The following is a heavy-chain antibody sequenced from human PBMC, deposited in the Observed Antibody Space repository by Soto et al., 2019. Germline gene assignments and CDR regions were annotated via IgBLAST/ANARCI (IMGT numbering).Heavy chain of an antibody. V-gene: IGHV3-23*01. CDR2: ISGRGGST. J-gene: IGHJ6*02. D-gene: IGHD2-2*01. Sequence: GGSLRLSCAASGFTFSSYAMSWVRQAPGKGLEWVSAISGRGGSTYYADSVKGRFTISRDNSKNTLYLQMNSLRAEDTAVYYCAKELVVPAAIPYYYYGMDVWGQGTTVTVSS. CDR3: AKELVVPAAIPYYYYGMDV. CDR1: GFTFSSYA.